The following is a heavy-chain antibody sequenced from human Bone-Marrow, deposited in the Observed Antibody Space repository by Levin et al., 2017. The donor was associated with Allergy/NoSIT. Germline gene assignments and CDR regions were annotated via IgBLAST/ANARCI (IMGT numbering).Heavy chain of an antibody. V-gene: IGHV3-53*01. CDR1: GFTVSSNY. D-gene: IGHD3-10*01. CDR3: ARDYSLYGSGTDAFDI. CDR2: IYSGGST. Sequence: GESLKISCAASGFTVSSNYMSWVRQAPGKGLEWVSVIYSGGSTYYADSVKGRFTISRDNSKNTLYLQMNSLRAEDTAVYYCARDYSLYGSGTDAFDIWGQGTMVTVSS. J-gene: IGHJ3*02.